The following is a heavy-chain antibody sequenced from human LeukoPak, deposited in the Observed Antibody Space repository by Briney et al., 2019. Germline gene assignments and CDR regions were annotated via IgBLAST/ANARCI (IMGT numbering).Heavy chain of an antibody. Sequence: SETLSLTCTVSGGSISSSSYYWGWIRQPPGKGLEWIGTIYYTGSTYYNPSLKSRVTVSVDTSKNQFSLKLTSVTAADTAVHYCARRVARSSSGFDYWGQGTLVTVSS. CDR2: IYYTGST. D-gene: IGHD6-6*01. CDR3: ARRVARSSSGFDY. CDR1: GGSISSSSYY. J-gene: IGHJ4*02. V-gene: IGHV4-39*01.